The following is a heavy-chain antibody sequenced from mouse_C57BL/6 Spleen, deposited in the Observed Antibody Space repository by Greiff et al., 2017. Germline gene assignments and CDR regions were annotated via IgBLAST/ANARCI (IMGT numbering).Heavy chain of an antibody. V-gene: IGHV5-2*03. J-gene: IGHJ2*01. CDR3: ARRGRGGGYYFDY. D-gene: IGHD1-1*02. CDR1: EYEFPSHD. CDR2: INSDGGST. Sequence: DVKLVESGGGLVQPGESLKLSCESNEYEFPSHDMSWVRKTPEKRLELVAAINSDGGSTYYPDTMERRFIISRDNTKKTLYLQMSSLRSEDTALYYWARRGRGGGYYFDYWGQGTTLTVSS.